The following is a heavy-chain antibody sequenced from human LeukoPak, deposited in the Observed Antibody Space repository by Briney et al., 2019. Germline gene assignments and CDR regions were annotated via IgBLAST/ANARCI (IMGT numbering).Heavy chain of an antibody. J-gene: IGHJ5*02. CDR2: ISWNSGSI. V-gene: IGHV3-9*01. D-gene: IGHD3-22*01. Sequence: GRSLRLSCAASGFTFDDYAMHWVRHAPGKGLEWVSGISWNSGSIGYADSVKGRFTISRDNAKNSLYLQMNSLRAEDTALYYCAKGSEYYYDSSGYYSPWGQGTLVTVSS. CDR1: GFTFDDYA. CDR3: AKGSEYYYDSSGYYSP.